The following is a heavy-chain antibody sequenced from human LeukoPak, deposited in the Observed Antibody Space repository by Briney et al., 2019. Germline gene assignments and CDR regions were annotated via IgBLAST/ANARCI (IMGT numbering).Heavy chain of an antibody. Sequence: GSSVKVSCKASGGTFSSYAISWVRQAPGQGLEWMGGIIPIFGTANYAQKFQGRVTITADESTSTAYMELSSLRSEDTAVYYCARDRGIEGRSSGWYMVGWGQGTLVTVSS. V-gene: IGHV1-69*01. J-gene: IGHJ4*02. CDR2: IIPIFGTA. D-gene: IGHD6-19*01. CDR3: ARDRGIEGRSSGWYMVG. CDR1: GGTFSSYA.